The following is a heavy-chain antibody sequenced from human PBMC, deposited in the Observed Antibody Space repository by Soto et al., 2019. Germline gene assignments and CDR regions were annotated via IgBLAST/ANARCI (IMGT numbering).Heavy chain of an antibody. J-gene: IGHJ6*02. Sequence: GGSLRLSCAASGFTFSSYAMHWVRQAPGKGLEWVAVISYAGSNKYYADSVKGRFTISRDNSKNTLYLQMNSLRAEDTAVYYCARQGAAGTYHYYYGMDVWGQGTTVTVSS. CDR2: ISYAGSNK. D-gene: IGHD6-13*01. CDR3: ARQGAAGTYHYYYGMDV. V-gene: IGHV3-30-3*01. CDR1: GFTFSSYA.